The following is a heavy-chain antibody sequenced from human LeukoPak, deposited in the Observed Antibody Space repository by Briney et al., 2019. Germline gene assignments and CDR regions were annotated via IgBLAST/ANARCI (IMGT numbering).Heavy chain of an antibody. CDR2: IRYDGSNK. CDR3: AKGYGSGSSHYYGMDV. V-gene: IGHV3-30*02. J-gene: IGHJ6*02. CDR1: GFTFSTYG. D-gene: IGHD3-10*01. Sequence: GGSLRLSCAASGFTFSTYGTHWVRQAPGKGLEWVAFIRYDGSNKYYADSVKGRFTISRDNSKNTLYLQMNSLRAEDTAVYYCAKGYGSGSSHYYGMDVWGQGTTVTVSS.